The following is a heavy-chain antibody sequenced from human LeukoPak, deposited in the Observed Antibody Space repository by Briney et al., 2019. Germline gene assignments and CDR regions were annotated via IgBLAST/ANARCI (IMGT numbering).Heavy chain of an antibody. Sequence: PSETLSLTCTVSGDSISGYYWGWIRQPAGKGLEWIGRIYSSGSTDFNPSLKGRVTMSVDTSKSQFSLTLNSVTAADTAVYFCAREASVETHSGYYYDYWGPGALVTVSS. CDR1: GDSISGYY. D-gene: IGHD4-23*01. J-gene: IGHJ4*02. CDR2: IYSSGST. CDR3: AREASVETHSGYYYDY. V-gene: IGHV4-4*07.